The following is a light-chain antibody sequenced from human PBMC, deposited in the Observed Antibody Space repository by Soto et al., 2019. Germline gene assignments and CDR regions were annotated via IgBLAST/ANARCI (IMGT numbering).Light chain of an antibody. J-gene: IGLJ2*01. V-gene: IGLV3-21*04. CDR3: QVWDSSSDHVV. Sequence: SYELTQPPSVSVAPGKTARITCGGNNIGSKSVHWQQQKPGQAPVLVIYYDSDRPSGIPERFSGSNSGNTATLTISRVEAGDEADYYCQVWDSSSDHVVFGGGTKVTVL. CDR1: NIGSKS. CDR2: YDS.